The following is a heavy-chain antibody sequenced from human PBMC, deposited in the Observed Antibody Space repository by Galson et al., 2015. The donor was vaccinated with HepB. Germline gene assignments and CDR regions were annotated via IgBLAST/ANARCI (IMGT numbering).Heavy chain of an antibody. Sequence: QSGAEVKKPGESLKISCKGSGYSFTSYWIGWVRQMPGKGLEWMGIIYPGDSDTRYSPSFQGQVTISADKSISTAYLQWSSLKASDTAMYYCARRQKNVLSDDSSGYFPFGHAFDIWGQGTMVTVSS. CDR2: IYPGDSDT. D-gene: IGHD3-22*01. CDR1: GYSFTSYW. V-gene: IGHV5-51*03. J-gene: IGHJ3*02. CDR3: ARRQKNVLSDDSSGYFPFGHAFDI.